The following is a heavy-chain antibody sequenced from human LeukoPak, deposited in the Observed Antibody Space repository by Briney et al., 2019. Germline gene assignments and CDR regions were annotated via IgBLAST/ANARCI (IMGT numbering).Heavy chain of an antibody. CDR2: IRYDGSNK. CDR1: GFTFSSYG. CDR3: ARESSSGWEIDY. D-gene: IGHD6-19*01. V-gene: IGHV3-30*02. J-gene: IGHJ4*02. Sequence: GGSLRLSCAASGFTFSSYGMHWVRQAPGKGLEWVAFIRYDGSNKYYADSVKGRFTISRDNAKNSLYLQMNSLRAEDTAVYYCARESSSGWEIDYWGQGTLVTVSS.